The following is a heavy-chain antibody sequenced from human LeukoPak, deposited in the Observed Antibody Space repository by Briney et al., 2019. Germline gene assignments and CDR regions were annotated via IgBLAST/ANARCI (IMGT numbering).Heavy chain of an antibody. CDR1: GGSISSGTYY. J-gene: IGHJ4*02. Sequence: SGTLSLTCTVSGGSISSGTYYWGWVRQPPGKGLEWIGSIYYSGSTSYNPSLKSRVTTSVDTSKNQFSLKLDSVTAADTAVYYCARNASDSGTSYFDYWGQGTLVTVSS. D-gene: IGHD1-26*01. CDR2: IYYSGST. CDR3: ARNASDSGTSYFDY. V-gene: IGHV4-39*01.